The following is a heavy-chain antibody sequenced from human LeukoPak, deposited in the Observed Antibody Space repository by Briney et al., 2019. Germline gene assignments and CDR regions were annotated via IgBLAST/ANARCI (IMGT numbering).Heavy chain of an antibody. D-gene: IGHD6-13*01. J-gene: IGHJ1*01. CDR3: ARLWGSSWYPEYFQH. Sequence: SETLSLTCTVSGGSINSNSHYWGWIRQPPGKGLEWIGGIYYSGSTYYNPSLESRVTISVDTSKNQFSLKLSSVTAADTALYYCARLWGSSWYPEYFQHWGQGALVTVSS. CDR2: IYYSGST. V-gene: IGHV4-39*01. CDR1: GGSINSNSHY.